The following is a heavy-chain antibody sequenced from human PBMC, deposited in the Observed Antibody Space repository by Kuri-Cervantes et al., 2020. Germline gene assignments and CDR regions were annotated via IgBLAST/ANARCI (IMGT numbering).Heavy chain of an antibody. Sequence: SQTLSLTCAVYGGSFRGYYWSWIRQPPGKGLEWIGEIYHSGSTNYNPSLKSRVTISVDKSKNQFSLKLSSVTAADTAVYYCARDGGSSSWYYYYYMDVWGKGTTVTVSS. J-gene: IGHJ6*03. V-gene: IGHV4-34*01. CDR1: GGSFRGYY. CDR3: ARDGGSSSWYYYYYMDV. D-gene: IGHD6-13*01. CDR2: IYHSGST.